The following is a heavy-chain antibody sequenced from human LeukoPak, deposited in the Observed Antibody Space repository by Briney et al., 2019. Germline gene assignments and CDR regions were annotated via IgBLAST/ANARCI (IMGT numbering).Heavy chain of an antibody. CDR3: AKALYSSGCDY. D-gene: IGHD6-19*01. V-gene: IGHV3-9*01. J-gene: IGHJ4*02. Sequence: PGGSLRLSCAASGFTFSSYAMSWVRQAPGKGLEWVSGISWNSGSIGYADSVKGRFTISRDNAKNSLYLQMNSPRAEDTALYYCAKALYSSGCDYWGQGTLVTVSS. CDR1: GFTFSSYA. CDR2: ISWNSGSI.